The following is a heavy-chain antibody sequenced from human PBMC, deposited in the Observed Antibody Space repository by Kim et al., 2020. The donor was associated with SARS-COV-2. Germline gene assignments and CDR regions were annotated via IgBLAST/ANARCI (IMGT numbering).Heavy chain of an antibody. CDR3: ARGSGRIRYFDWGGYYYYGMDV. J-gene: IGHJ6*02. D-gene: IGHD3-9*01. CDR1: GGSFSGYY. CDR2: INHSGST. V-gene: IGHV4-34*01. Sequence: SETLSLTCAVYGGSFSGYYWSWIRQPPGKGLEWIGEINHSGSTNYNPSLKSRVTISVDTSKNQFSLKLSSVTAADTAVYYCARGSGRIRYFDWGGYYYYGMDVWGQGTTVTVSS.